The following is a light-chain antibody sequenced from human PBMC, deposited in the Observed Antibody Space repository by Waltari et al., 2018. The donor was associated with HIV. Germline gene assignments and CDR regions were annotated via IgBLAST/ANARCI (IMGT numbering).Light chain of an antibody. V-gene: IGLV1-40*01. Sequence: QSVLTQPPSVSGAPGQRVTISCTGSSSNIGAGYDVHWYQQLPGTAPKLLIYANLNRPSGVPDRFARSKSGSSASLAITGLQAEDEAHYYCQSFDSSLTTSGVIFGGGTKLTVL. CDR3: QSFDSSLTTSGVI. CDR2: ANL. CDR1: SSNIGAGYD. J-gene: IGLJ2*01.